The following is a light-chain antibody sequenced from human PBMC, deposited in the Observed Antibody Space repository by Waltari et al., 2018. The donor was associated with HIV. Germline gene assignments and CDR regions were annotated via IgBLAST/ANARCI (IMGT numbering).Light chain of an antibody. CDR1: SNNIGSYA. CDR2: GDS. Sequence: QSALTQEASVSGTVGQKVTLSCTGNSNNIGSYAVGWYQQISHGAPKAVMFGDSLPSGIPDRFSGAKSGTTASLVSSGLQPEDEADYDCSTWDYSLSAYVFGAGTKVTVL. CDR3: STWDYSLSAYV. V-gene: IGLV1-36*01. J-gene: IGLJ1*01.